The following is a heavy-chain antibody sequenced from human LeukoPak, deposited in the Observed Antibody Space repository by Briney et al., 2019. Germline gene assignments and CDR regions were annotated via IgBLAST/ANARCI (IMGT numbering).Heavy chain of an antibody. CDR2: ISAYNGNT. J-gene: IGHJ4*02. V-gene: IGHV1-18*01. D-gene: IGHD3-22*01. CDR1: GYTFTSYG. Sequence: ASVKVSCKASGYTFTSYGISWVRQAPGQGLEWMGWISAYNGNTNYAQKLQGRVTMTTDTSTSTAYMELRSLRSDDTAVYYCARYLPYDSSGYLDYWGQGTLVTVSS. CDR3: ARYLPYDSSGYLDY.